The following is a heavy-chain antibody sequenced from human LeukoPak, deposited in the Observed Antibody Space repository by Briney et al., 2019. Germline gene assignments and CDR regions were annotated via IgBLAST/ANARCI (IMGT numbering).Heavy chain of an antibody. CDR1: GGSISSYY. CDR3: ARDLKPAQYSYGNNWFDP. Sequence: SETLSLTCTVSGGSISSYYWSWIRQPPGKGLEWIGYIYYSGSTNYNPSLKSRVAISVDTSKNQFSLKLSSVTAADTAVYYCARDLKPAQYSYGNNWFDPWGQGTLVTVSS. J-gene: IGHJ5*02. CDR2: IYYSGST. D-gene: IGHD5-18*01. V-gene: IGHV4-59*12.